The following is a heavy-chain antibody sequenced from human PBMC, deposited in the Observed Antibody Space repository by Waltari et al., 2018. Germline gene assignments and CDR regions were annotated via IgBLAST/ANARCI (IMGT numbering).Heavy chain of an antibody. V-gene: IGHV4-59*01. Sequence: QVQLQESGPGLVKPSETLSLTCTVSGGSTSTYYWSWVRQSPGKGLEWIGYIHYSGNSVYNPSLRSRVAISLDTPNNQFSLRLRSVTAADAAIYYCARADTSTSYFYYYMDVWGKGTTVTVSS. CDR2: IHYSGNS. CDR1: GGSTSTYY. J-gene: IGHJ6*03. CDR3: ARADTSTSYFYYYMDV. D-gene: IGHD1-26*01.